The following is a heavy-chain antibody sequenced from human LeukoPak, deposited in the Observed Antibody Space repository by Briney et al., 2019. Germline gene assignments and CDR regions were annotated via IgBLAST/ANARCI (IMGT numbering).Heavy chain of an antibody. D-gene: IGHD3/OR15-3a*01. CDR3: ASFGPIYLEEEFLDWRDMDV. V-gene: IGHV1-3*01. Sequence: ASVKVSCKASGYTFTSYAMHWVRQAPGQRLEWMGWINAGNGNTKYSQKFQGRVTITRDTSASTAYMELSSPRSDDTAVYYCASFGPIYLEEEFLDWRDMDVWGKGTTVTVSS. J-gene: IGHJ6*03. CDR2: INAGNGNT. CDR1: GYTFTSYA.